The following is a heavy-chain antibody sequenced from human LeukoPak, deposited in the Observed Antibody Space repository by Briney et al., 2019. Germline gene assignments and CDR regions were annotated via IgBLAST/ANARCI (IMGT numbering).Heavy chain of an antibody. CDR3: ARDQRGSYYGFFDY. CDR2: IKQDGSEK. V-gene: IGHV3-7*01. J-gene: IGHJ4*02. Sequence: GGSLRLSCAASGFTFSSYGMSWVRQAPGKGLEWVANIKQDGSEKYYVDSVKGRFTISRDNAKNSLYLQMNSLRAEDTAVYYCARDQRGSYYGFFDYWGQGTLVTVSS. CDR1: GFTFSSYG. D-gene: IGHD1-26*01.